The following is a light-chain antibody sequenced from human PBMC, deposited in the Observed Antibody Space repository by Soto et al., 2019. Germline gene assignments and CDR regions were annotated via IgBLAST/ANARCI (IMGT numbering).Light chain of an antibody. CDR3: TSYTSSYTYV. J-gene: IGLJ1*01. Sequence: QSALTQPASVSGSPGQSITISCTGTSSDVGGYNYVSWYQQHPGKAPKVMIYDVSNRPSGVSNRFSGSKSGNTASLTISGLQAEDEAEYYCTSYTSSYTYVFGTGTKVTVL. CDR2: DVS. V-gene: IGLV2-14*01. CDR1: SSDVGGYNY.